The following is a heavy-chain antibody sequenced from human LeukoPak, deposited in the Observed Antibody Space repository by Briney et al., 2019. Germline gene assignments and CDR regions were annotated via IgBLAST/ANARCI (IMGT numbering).Heavy chain of an antibody. J-gene: IGHJ4*02. CDR1: GGSISSGDYY. D-gene: IGHD2-15*01. CDR2: ISYSGNS. V-gene: IGHV4-30-4*01. Sequence: SETLSLTCTVSGGSISSGDYYWSWIRQPPGKGLEWIGHISYSGNSYYNPSPKSRLTISIDTSKNQFFLRLNSVTAADTAVYYCARVRGYCSGATCYDIIDYWGQGTLVTVPS. CDR3: ARVRGYCSGATCYDIIDY.